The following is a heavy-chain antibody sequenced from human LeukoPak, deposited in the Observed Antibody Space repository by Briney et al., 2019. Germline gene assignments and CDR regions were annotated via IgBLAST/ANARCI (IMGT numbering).Heavy chain of an antibody. D-gene: IGHD1-1*01. J-gene: IGHJ5*02. Sequence: GGSLRLSCAASGFIVNSYAMSWFRHAPGKGLASVSLIYSDGVTHYADSVKGRFTISRDNSKNTLYLQMNSLRAEDTAVYFCARDSAEGTTWVEFDHWGQGTLVTVSS. CDR1: GFIVNSYA. V-gene: IGHV3-66*02. CDR2: IYSDGVT. CDR3: ARDSAEGTTWVEFDH.